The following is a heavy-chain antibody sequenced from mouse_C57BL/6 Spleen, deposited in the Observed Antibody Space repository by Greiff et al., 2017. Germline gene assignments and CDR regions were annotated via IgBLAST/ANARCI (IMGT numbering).Heavy chain of an antibody. CDR1: GFTFSSYG. J-gene: IGHJ2*01. CDR2: ISSGGSYT. V-gene: IGHV5-6*01. Sequence: EVQLVESGGDLVKPGGSQKLSCAASGFTFSSYGMSWVRQTPDKRLEWVATISSGGSYTYYPDSVKGRFTISRDNAKNTLYLQMSSLKSEDTAMYYCARLGSTMVTTGYYFDYWGQGTTLTVSS. CDR3: ARLGSTMVTTGYYFDY. D-gene: IGHD2-2*01.